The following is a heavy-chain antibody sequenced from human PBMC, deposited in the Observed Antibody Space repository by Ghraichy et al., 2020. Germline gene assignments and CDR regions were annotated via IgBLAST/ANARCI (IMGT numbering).Heavy chain of an antibody. J-gene: IGHJ6*02. D-gene: IGHD1-26*01. CDR3: ARGGELLAPYYYYGMDV. CDR2: IKQDGSEK. V-gene: IGHV3-7*04. CDR1: GFTFSSYW. Sequence: ESLNISCAASGFTFSSYWMSWVRQAPGKGLEWVANIKQDGSEKYYVDSVKGRFTISRDNAKNSLYLQMNSLRAEDTAVYYCARGGELLAPYYYYGMDVWGQGTTVTVSS.